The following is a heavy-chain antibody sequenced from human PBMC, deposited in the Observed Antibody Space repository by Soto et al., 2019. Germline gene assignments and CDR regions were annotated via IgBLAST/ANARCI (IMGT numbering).Heavy chain of an antibody. CDR2: MNPNSGNT. CDR1: GYTFTSYD. V-gene: IGHV1-8*01. J-gene: IGHJ6*02. Sequence: GASVKVSCKASGYTFTSYDINWVRQATGQGLEWMGWMNPNSGNTGYAQKFQGRVTMTRNTSTSTAYMELSSLRSEDTAVYYCARGRVLLWFGELLPYYYYGMDVWGQGTTVTV. D-gene: IGHD3-10*01. CDR3: ARGRVLLWFGELLPYYYYGMDV.